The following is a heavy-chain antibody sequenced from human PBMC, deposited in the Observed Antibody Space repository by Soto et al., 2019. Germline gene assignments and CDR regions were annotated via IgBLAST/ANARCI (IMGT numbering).Heavy chain of an antibody. V-gene: IGHV4-59*08. J-gene: IGHJ6*03. CDR1: GGSISSYY. Sequence: SETLSLTCTVSGGSISSYYWSWIRQPPGKGLEWIGYIYYSGSTNYNPSLKSRVTISVDTSKNQFSLKLSSVTAADAAVYYCARQARGSDFWSGYYMDVWGKGTTVT. CDR2: IYYSGST. D-gene: IGHD3-3*01. CDR3: ARQARGSDFWSGYYMDV.